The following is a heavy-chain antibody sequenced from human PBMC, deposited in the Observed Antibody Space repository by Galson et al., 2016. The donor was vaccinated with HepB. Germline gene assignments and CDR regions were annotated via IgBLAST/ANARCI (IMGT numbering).Heavy chain of an antibody. D-gene: IGHD5-18*01. CDR2: IDPDDSYT. Sequence: QSGAEVKKPGESLRISCEASGYNFADYWISWVRRLPGKGLEWMGRIDPDDSYTNYSPSFQGHVTMSTDKSSTTVYLQWSSLKASDTGIYFCARHGDVDTAMVPFEYWGQGTLVAVSS. CDR3: ARHGDVDTAMVPFEY. J-gene: IGHJ4*02. CDR1: GYNFADYW. V-gene: IGHV5-10-1*01.